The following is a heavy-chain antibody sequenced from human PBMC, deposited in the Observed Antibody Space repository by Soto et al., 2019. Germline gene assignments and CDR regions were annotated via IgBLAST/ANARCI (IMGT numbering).Heavy chain of an antibody. CDR3: ARESSYDFWSGYYIHWFDT. Sequence: SETLSLTCTVSGGSISSYYWSWIRQPAGKGLEWIGRIYTSGSTNYNPSLKSRVTMSVDTSKNQFSLKLSSVTAADTAVYYCARESSYDFWSGYYIHWFDTWGQGTLVTVSS. J-gene: IGHJ5*02. CDR2: IYTSGST. V-gene: IGHV4-4*07. CDR1: GGSISSYY. D-gene: IGHD3-3*01.